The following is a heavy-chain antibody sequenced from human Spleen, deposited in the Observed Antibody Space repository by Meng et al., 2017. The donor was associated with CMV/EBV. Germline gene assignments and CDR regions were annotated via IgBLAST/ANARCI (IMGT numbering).Heavy chain of an antibody. J-gene: IGHJ4*02. CDR1: GGSISSNTYY. CDR3: ARLGIAVAGADDY. Sequence: SETLSLTCTVSGGSISSNTYYWGWIRQPPGKGLEWIGSMYYSGSTYYNPSLKSRVTISVDTSKNQFSLKVSSVTAADTAVYYCARLGIAVAGADDYWGQGTLVTVSS. CDR2: MYYSGST. V-gene: IGHV4-39*01. D-gene: IGHD6-19*01.